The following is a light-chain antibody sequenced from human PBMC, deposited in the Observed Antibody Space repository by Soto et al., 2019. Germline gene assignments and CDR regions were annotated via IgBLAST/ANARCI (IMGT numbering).Light chain of an antibody. J-gene: IGLJ2*01. CDR2: EGS. Sequence: QSVLTQPASVSGSPGQSITISCPGTSRDVGSYNLVSWYPQHPGKAPKLMIYEGSKRPSGVSNRFSGSKSGNTASLTISGLQAEDEADYYCCSYAGSSTLVFGGGTKLTVL. CDR1: SRDVGSYNL. V-gene: IGLV2-23*01. CDR3: CSYAGSSTLV.